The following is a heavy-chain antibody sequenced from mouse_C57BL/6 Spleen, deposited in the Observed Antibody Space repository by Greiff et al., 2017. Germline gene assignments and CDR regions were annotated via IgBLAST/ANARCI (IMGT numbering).Heavy chain of an antibody. V-gene: IGHV1-50*01. Sequence: QVQLQQPGAELVKPGASVKLSCKASGYTFTSYWMQWVKQRPGQGLEWIGEIDPSDSYTNYNQTFKGKATLTVDTSSSTAYMQLSSLTSEDTAVYYCARKILRYPDDWGQGTTLTVSS. CDR3: ARKILRYPDD. D-gene: IGHD1-1*01. CDR1: GYTFTSYW. CDR2: IDPSDSYT. J-gene: IGHJ2*01.